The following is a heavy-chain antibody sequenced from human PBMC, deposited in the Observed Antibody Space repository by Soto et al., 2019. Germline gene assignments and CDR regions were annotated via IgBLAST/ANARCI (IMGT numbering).Heavy chain of an antibody. D-gene: IGHD3-3*01. CDR3: ARASLSTIFGVVISGKFDY. CDR1: CGSISSYY. Sequence: SETLSLTCTVSCGSISSYYWSWIRQPPGKGLEWIGYIYYSGSTNYNPSLKSRVTISVDTSKNQFSLKLSSVTAADTAVYYCARASLSTIFGVVISGKFDYWGQGTLVTV. CDR2: IYYSGST. V-gene: IGHV4-59*01. J-gene: IGHJ4*02.